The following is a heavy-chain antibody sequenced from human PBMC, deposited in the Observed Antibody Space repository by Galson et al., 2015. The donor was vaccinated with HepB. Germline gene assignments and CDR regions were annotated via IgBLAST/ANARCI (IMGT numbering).Heavy chain of an antibody. V-gene: IGHV1-46*01. D-gene: IGHD1-1*01. CDR2: INPSGGST. CDR1: GYTFTGYY. J-gene: IGHJ3*02. Sequence: SVKVSCKASGYTFTGYYMHWVRQAPGQGLEWMGIINPSGGSTSYAQKFQGRVTMTRDTSTSTVYMELSSLRSEDTAVYYCARTTGFRDAFDIWGQGTMVTVSS. CDR3: ARTTGFRDAFDI.